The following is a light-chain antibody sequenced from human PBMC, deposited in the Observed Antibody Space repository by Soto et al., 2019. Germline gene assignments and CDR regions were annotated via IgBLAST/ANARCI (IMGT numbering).Light chain of an antibody. CDR2: EVS. V-gene: IGLV2-14*01. Sequence: QSALTQPASVSGSPGQSITISCTGTSNDVGGYNYVSWYQQHPGKAPKLMIYEVSNRPSGVSNRFSGSKSGNTASLTISGLQAEDEADYYCSSYTSSSILVFGGGTKLTVL. CDR1: SNDVGGYNY. J-gene: IGLJ2*01. CDR3: SSYTSSSILV.